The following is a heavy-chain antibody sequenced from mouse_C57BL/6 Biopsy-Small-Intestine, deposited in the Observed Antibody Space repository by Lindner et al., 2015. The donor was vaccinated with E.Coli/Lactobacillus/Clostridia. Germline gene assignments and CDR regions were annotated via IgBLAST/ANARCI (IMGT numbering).Heavy chain of an antibody. D-gene: IGHD1-1*01. CDR2: IDPENGDT. CDR3: TTLLHAPYYFDY. Sequence: VQLQESGAELVRPGASVKLSCTASGFNIKDDYMHWMKQRPEQGLEWIGWIDPENGDTEYASKFQGKATITADTSSNTAYLQLSSLTSEDTAVYYCTTLLHAPYYFDYWGQGTTLTVSS. CDR1: GFNIKDDY. V-gene: IGHV14-4*01. J-gene: IGHJ2*01.